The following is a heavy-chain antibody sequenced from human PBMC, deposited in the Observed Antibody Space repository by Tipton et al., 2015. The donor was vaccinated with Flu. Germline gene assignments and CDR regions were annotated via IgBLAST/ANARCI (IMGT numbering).Heavy chain of an antibody. Sequence: TLSLTCIVSGGSMYSYYWAWLRQPPGKGLEWIGYIYFTGKTYYNSSLQSRVSIAVDTSKNHFSLRLNSVTAADTAVYYCAKERHEGAFDVWGQGTKVAVSS. V-gene: IGHV4-59*06. D-gene: IGHD1-1*01. CDR2: IYFTGKT. J-gene: IGHJ3*01. CDR3: AKERHEGAFDV. CDR1: GGSMYSYY.